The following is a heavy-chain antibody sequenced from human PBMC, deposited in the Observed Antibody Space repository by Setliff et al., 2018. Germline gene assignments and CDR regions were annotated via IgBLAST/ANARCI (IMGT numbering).Heavy chain of an antibody. D-gene: IGHD6-13*01. CDR3: AKDPRQQGKGYYFDY. CDR1: GFTFSSYS. CDR2: ISSSSSTI. J-gene: IGHJ4*02. Sequence: PGGSLRLSCAASGFTFSSYSMNWVRQAPGKGLEWVPYISSSSSTIYYADSVKGRFTISRDNAKNTLYLQMNSLRAEDTAVYYCAKDPRQQGKGYYFDYWGQGTLVTVSS. V-gene: IGHV3-48*01.